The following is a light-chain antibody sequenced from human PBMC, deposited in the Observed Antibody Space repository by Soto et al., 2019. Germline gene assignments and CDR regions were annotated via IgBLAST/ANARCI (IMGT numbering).Light chain of an antibody. V-gene: IGKV1-9*01. CDR2: GAA. Sequence: DIQLTQSPSFLSASVGDRVTITCRASQCIRSYFAWYQQRPGKAPELLIYGAATLRPGGASRFSGSGSGTDFTLTISSLQPEDCATYFCQQLNTFPPFFTFGPGTKGDSK. J-gene: IGKJ3*01. CDR1: QCIRSY. CDR3: QQLNTFPPFFT.